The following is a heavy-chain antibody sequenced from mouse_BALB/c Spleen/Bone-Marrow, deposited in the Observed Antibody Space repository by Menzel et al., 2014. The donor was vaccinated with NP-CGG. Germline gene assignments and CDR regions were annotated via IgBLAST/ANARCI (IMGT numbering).Heavy chain of an antibody. Sequence: EVQLQQSGAELVKPGASVKLSCTASGFNIKDTYMHWVKQRPEQGLEWIGRIDPANGNTKYDPKFQGKATITADTSSNXAYLQLSSLTSEDTAVYYCARWEYYAMDYWGQGTSVTVSS. CDR2: IDPANGNT. J-gene: IGHJ4*01. D-gene: IGHD4-1*01. CDR3: ARWEYYAMDY. V-gene: IGHV14-3*02. CDR1: GFNIKDTY.